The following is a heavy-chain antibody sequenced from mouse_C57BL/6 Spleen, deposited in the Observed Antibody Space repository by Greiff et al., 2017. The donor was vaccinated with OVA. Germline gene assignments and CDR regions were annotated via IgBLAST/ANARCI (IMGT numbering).Heavy chain of an antibody. CDR2: ISYRGST. CDR3: ARSPSYENDAMDY. V-gene: IGHV3-8*01. Sequence: VPLQQSGPGLATPSQTLSLTCSVTGYSITSDYWNWIRKFPGNKLEYMGYISYRGSTYYYPSLKSRISITRATSKNQYYLQLNSVTTEDTATYYCARSPSYENDAMDYWGQGTSVTVSS. D-gene: IGHD2-3*01. J-gene: IGHJ4*01. CDR1: GYSITSDY.